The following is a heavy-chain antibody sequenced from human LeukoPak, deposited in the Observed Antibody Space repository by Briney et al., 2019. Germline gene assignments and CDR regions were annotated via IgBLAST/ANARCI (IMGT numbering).Heavy chain of an antibody. CDR3: AKDPTLCGDYEFVGAFDI. CDR1: GFTFSSYG. Sequence: GGSLRLSCAASGFTFSSYGMHWVRQAPGKGLEWVAVISYDGSNKYYADSVKGRFAISRDNSKNTLYLQMNSLRAEDTAVYYCAKDPTLCGDYEFVGAFDIWGQGTMVTVSS. D-gene: IGHD4-17*01. J-gene: IGHJ3*02. V-gene: IGHV3-30*18. CDR2: ISYDGSNK.